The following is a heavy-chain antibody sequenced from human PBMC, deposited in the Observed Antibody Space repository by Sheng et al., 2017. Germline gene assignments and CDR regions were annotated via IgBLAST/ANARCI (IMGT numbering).Heavy chain of an antibody. CDR2: ISSSGSGI. V-gene: IGHV3-48*03. D-gene: IGHD2-15*01. CDR1: GFTFSNYE. Sequence: EVQLVESGGGLVQPGGSLRLSCAASGFTFSNYEMNWVRQAPGKGLEWVSYISSSGSGIYYADSVKDRFTISRDSAKNSVYLQMNSLRAEDTAVYYCARSGWGGGSFLDYLDYWGQGTLVTVSS. J-gene: IGHJ4*02. CDR3: ARSGWGGGSFLDYLDY.